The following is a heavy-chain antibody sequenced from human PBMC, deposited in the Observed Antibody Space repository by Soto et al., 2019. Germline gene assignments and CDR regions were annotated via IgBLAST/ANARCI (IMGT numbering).Heavy chain of an antibody. CDR2: ISAYNGNT. D-gene: IGHD6-13*01. Sequence: QVQLVQSGAEVKKPGASVKVSCKASGYTFTRYGISWVRQAPGQVLEWMGWISAYNGNTNYAQKLQGRVTMTTDTSTSTAYMELRSLRSDDTAVYYCARESPRWASSHRGWFDPWGQGTLVTVSS. J-gene: IGHJ5*02. V-gene: IGHV1-18*01. CDR1: GYTFTRYG. CDR3: ARESPRWASSHRGWFDP.